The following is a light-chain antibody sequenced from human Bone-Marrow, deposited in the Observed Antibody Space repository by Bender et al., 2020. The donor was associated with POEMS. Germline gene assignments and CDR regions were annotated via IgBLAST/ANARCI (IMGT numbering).Light chain of an antibody. V-gene: IGLV1-44*01. CDR2: SSH. CDR3: AVWDDSLNGWV. Sequence: QSVLTQPPSASGTPGQRVTISCSGGSSNIGAHAVNWYQHLPGTAPKLLIYSSHRRPSEVPDRFSGSTSGTSASLAIGGLQSEDEDDYYCAVWDDSLNGWVFGGGTKLTVL. CDR1: SSNIGAHA. J-gene: IGLJ3*02.